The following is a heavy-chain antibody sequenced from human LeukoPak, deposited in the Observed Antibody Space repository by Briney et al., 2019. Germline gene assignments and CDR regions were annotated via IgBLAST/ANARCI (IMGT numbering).Heavy chain of an antibody. CDR1: GGFISTGNYY. CDR3: ARHGGPSAATPYYFDR. V-gene: IGHV4-61*09. CDR2: IYTTGST. J-gene: IGHJ4*01. Sequence: SQTLSLTCSVSGGFISTGNYYWSWIRQPAGNGLEWIGDIYTTGSTHYNPSLKSRVTMSVDTSKNQYSLDLTSVTAADTAIYFCARHGGPSAATPYYFDRWGHGTLVTVSS. D-gene: IGHD3-16*01.